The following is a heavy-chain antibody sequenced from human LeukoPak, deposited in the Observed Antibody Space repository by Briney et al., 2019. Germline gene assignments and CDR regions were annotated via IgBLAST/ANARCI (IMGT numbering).Heavy chain of an antibody. CDR2: IYYSGST. D-gene: IGHD4-11*01. CDR3: ARHRYGGTVTPHYYYYYYMDV. Sequence: SETLSLTCTVSGGSISSSSYYWGWIRQPPGKGLEWIGSIYYSGSTYYNPSLKSRVTISVDTSKNQFSLKLSSVTAADTAVYYCARHRYGGTVTPHYYYYYYMDVWGKGTTVTVSS. V-gene: IGHV4-39*01. CDR1: GGSISSSSYY. J-gene: IGHJ6*03.